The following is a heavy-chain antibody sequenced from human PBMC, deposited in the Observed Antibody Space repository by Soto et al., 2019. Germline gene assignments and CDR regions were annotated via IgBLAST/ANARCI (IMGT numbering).Heavy chain of an antibody. Sequence: PGGSLRLSCAASGFTFSSYGMHWVRQAPGKGLEWVAVIWYDGSNKYYADSVKGRFTISRDNSKNTLYLQMNSLRAEDTAVYYCARDLTFTILIIDYWGQGTLVTVSS. CDR2: IWYDGSNK. V-gene: IGHV3-33*01. J-gene: IGHJ4*02. D-gene: IGHD3-9*01. CDR3: ARDLTFTILIIDY. CDR1: GFTFSSYG.